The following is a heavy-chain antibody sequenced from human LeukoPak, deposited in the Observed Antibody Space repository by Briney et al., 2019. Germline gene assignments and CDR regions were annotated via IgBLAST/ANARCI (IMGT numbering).Heavy chain of an antibody. Sequence: GASVKVPCKASGGTFSSYAISWVRQAPGQGLEWMGGIIPIFGTANYAQKFQGRVTITTDESTSTAYMELSSLRSEDTAVYYCARVDGDTDRYFDWLKGDAFDIWGQGTMVTVSS. CDR1: GGTFSSYA. V-gene: IGHV1-69*05. CDR2: IIPIFGTA. D-gene: IGHD3-9*01. CDR3: ARVDGDTDRYFDWLKGDAFDI. J-gene: IGHJ3*02.